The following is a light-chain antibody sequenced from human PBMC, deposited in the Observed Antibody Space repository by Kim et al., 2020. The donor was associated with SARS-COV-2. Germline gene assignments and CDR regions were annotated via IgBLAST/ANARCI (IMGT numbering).Light chain of an antibody. J-gene: IGLJ1*01. CDR3: CSLASSSTYV. Sequence: QSALTQPASVSGSPGQSITISCTGTSSDVGRCNLVSWYQQHPGKAPKVMIYEGSKRPSGVSDRFSGSKSGNTASLTISGLQAEDEADYYCCSLASSSTYVFGTGTKV. CDR2: EGS. CDR1: SSDVGRCNL. V-gene: IGLV2-23*01.